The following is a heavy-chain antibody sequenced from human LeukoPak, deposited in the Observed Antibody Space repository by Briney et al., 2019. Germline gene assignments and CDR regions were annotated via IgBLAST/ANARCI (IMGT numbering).Heavy chain of an antibody. Sequence: GGSLRLSCAASGFTFSDYYMTWIRQAPGKGLEWISYIGSSSTYTHYADSVKGRFTTSRDNAKNSLYLQMNSLRAEDTAVYYCARDKESSGWYLTPYYYGMDVWGKGTTVTVSS. CDR1: GFTFSDYY. D-gene: IGHD6-13*01. J-gene: IGHJ6*04. CDR3: ARDKESSGWYLTPYYYGMDV. CDR2: IGSSSTYT. V-gene: IGHV3-11*06.